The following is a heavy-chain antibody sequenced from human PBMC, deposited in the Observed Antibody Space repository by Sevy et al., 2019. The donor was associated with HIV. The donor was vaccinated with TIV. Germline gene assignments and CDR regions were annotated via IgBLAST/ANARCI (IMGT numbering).Heavy chain of an antibody. V-gene: IGHV4-34*01. D-gene: IGHD2-2*01. Sequence: SETLSLTCDVYGGSFSGYYWSWIRQPPGKGLEWIGEINHSGSTNYNPSLKCRVTISEDTSKNQFSLKLSSVTAADTAVYYCTRHCSSTTCSHAFDIWGQGTMVTVSS. CDR1: GGSFSGYY. CDR2: INHSGST. J-gene: IGHJ3*02. CDR3: TRHCSSTTCSHAFDI.